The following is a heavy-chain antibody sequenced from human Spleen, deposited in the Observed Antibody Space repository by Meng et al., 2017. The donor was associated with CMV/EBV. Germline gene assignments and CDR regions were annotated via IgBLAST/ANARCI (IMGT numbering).Heavy chain of an antibody. CDR3: ARGVRVGATYYFDY. D-gene: IGHD1-26*01. CDR1: GGTFSSYT. V-gene: IGHV1-69*02. CDR2: IIPTLGIA. J-gene: IGHJ4*02. Sequence: SGGTFSSYTISWVRQAPGQGLEWMGRIIPTLGIANYAQKFQGRVTITADKSTSTAYMELSSLRSEDTAVYYCARGVRVGATYYFDYWGQGTLVTVSS.